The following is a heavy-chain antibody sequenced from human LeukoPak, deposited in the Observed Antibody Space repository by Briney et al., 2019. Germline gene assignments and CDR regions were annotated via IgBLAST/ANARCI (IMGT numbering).Heavy chain of an antibody. CDR2: IYYSGST. J-gene: IGHJ6*03. Sequence: SETLSLTCTVSGGSISSYYWSWIRLPPGRGLEWIGYIYYSGSTNYNPSLKSRVTISVDTSKNQFSLKLSSVTAADTAVYYCARGYSSWYYYMDVWGNGTTVTVSS. CDR3: ARGYSSWYYYMDV. V-gene: IGHV4-59*01. D-gene: IGHD6-13*01. CDR1: GGSISSYY.